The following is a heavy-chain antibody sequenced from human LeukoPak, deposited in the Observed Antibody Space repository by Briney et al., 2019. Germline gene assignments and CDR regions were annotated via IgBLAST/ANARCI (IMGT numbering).Heavy chain of an antibody. CDR2: INHSGST. V-gene: IGHV4-39*07. CDR1: GGSISSSNYC. Sequence: SETLSLTCTVSGGSISSSNYCWGWIRQPPGKGLEWIGEINHSGSTNYNPSLKSRVTISVDTSKNQFSLKLSSVTAADTAVYYCARGVSYYYNSSGYYRGYYYYYGMDVWGQGTTVTVSS. D-gene: IGHD3-22*01. J-gene: IGHJ6*02. CDR3: ARGVSYYYNSSGYYRGYYYYYGMDV.